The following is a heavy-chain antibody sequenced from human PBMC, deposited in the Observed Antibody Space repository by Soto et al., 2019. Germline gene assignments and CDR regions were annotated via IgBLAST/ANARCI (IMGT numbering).Heavy chain of an antibody. J-gene: IGHJ4*02. D-gene: IGHD1-26*01. CDR1: GFIFRSYA. Sequence: LRLSCLASGFIFRSYAMHWVRQAPGKGLEWVAVITYDGANGYYADSVRGRFAISRDNSKSTLFLQMNSLRPEDTAVYYCARAFSGSYPNFDYWGPGTLVTVSS. CDR2: ITYDGANG. CDR3: ARAFSGSYPNFDY. V-gene: IGHV3-30*09.